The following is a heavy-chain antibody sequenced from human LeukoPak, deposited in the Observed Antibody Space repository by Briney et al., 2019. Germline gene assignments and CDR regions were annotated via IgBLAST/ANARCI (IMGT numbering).Heavy chain of an antibody. CDR1: GFTFSDYY. D-gene: IGHD4-23*01. J-gene: IGHJ3*02. CDR2: IIISVITI. CDR3: AREQDYGGNHDAFDI. V-gene: IGHV3-11*01. Sequence: GGSLRLSCAASGFTFSDYYISWIRKAPGRGLRGVSYIIISVITIYSEDSVKGRFTISRDNGKNSMYLQMNRLRAEDMAVYYCAREQDYGGNHDAFDIWGQGTMVTVSS.